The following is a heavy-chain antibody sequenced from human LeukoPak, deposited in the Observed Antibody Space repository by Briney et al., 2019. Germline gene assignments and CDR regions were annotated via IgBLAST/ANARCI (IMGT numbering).Heavy chain of an antibody. CDR1: GGSFSGYY. D-gene: IGHD3-22*01. V-gene: IGHV4-34*01. Sequence: SETLSLTCAVYGGSFSGYYWGWIRQPPGKGLEWIGEINHSGSTNYNPSLKSRVTISVDTSKNQFSLKLSSVPAADTAVYYCARAQTYYYDSSGYPIDAFDIWGQGTMVTVSS. J-gene: IGHJ3*02. CDR2: INHSGST. CDR3: ARAQTYYYDSSGYPIDAFDI.